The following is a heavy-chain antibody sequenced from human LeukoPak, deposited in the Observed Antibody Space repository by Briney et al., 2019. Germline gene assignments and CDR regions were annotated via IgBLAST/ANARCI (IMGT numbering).Heavy chain of an antibody. CDR1: GSTFSNYA. D-gene: IGHD3-22*01. CDR3: AKGHYDSSGYSNWFDP. V-gene: IGHV3-23*01. J-gene: IGHJ5*02. Sequence: GGSLRLSCAASGSTFSNYAMSWVRQAPGKGLEWVSAISGSGGGTYYADSVKGRFTISRDNSKNTLYLQMSSLRAEDTAVYYCAKGHYDSSGYSNWFDPWGQGTLVTVSS. CDR2: ISGSGGGT.